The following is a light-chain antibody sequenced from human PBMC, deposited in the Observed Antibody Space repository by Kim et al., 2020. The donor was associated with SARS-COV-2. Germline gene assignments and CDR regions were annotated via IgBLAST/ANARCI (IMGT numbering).Light chain of an antibody. CDR2: DNN. CDR3: GTWDSSLNGLV. J-gene: IGLJ2*01. V-gene: IGLV1-51*01. Sequence: GEKDTLSCSGSTSNSGQYYGSWSQQFPGTAPNLLIYDNNKRHSVIPDRFSGSKSGTSATLGITGLQTGDEADYYCGTWDSSLNGLVFGGGTQLTVL. CDR1: TSNSGQYY.